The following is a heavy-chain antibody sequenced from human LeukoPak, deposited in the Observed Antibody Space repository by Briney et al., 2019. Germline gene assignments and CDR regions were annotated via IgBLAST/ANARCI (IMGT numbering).Heavy chain of an antibody. J-gene: IGHJ4*02. V-gene: IGHV3-23*01. CDR3: AKKVTGSYNNPLDY. Sequence: PGGSLRLSCAASGFTFSNYAMSWVRQAPGMGLEWVSAISVSGGSTYYADSVKGRFTISRDNAKNTLYLQMNRMTVEDTAVYHCAKKVTGSYNNPLDYWGQGTLVTVSS. CDR2: ISVSGGST. CDR1: GFTFSNYA. D-gene: IGHD3-10*01.